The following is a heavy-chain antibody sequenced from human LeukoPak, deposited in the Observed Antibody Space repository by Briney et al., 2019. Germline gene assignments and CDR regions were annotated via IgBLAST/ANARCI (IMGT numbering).Heavy chain of an antibody. Sequence: SETLSLTCTVSGGSISSYYWSWIRQPPGKGLEWIGYIYYSGSTNYNPSLKSRVTISVDTSKNQFSLNLTSVTAADTAVYFCAREVRDVVAVPAASWGQGTLVTVSS. CDR2: IYYSGST. CDR3: AREVRDVVAVPAAS. D-gene: IGHD2-2*01. CDR1: GGSISSYY. J-gene: IGHJ4*02. V-gene: IGHV4-59*08.